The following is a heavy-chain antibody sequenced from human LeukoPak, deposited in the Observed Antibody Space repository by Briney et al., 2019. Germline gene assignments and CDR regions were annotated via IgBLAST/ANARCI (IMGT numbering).Heavy chain of an antibody. V-gene: IGHV1-2*02. CDR2: INPNSGGT. D-gene: IGHD3-10*01. Sequence: EASVKVSCKAFGYTFTGYYMHWVRQAPGQGLEWMGWINPNSGGTNYAQKFQGRVTMTRGTSISTAYMELSRLRSDDTAIYYCAKTSNPPHISALRGLSMKHPLDYWGQGTLVTVSS. CDR1: GYTFTGYY. J-gene: IGHJ4*02. CDR3: AKTSNPPHISALRGLSMKHPLDY.